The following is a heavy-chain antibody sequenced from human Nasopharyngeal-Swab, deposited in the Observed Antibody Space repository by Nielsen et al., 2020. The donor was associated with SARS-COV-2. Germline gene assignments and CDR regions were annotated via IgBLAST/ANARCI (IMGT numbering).Heavy chain of an antibody. V-gene: IGHV3-23*01. CDR1: GFDFWKYA. D-gene: IGHD2-21*02. CDR3: AKDDFCPACAFDV. Sequence: GESLKISCAASGFDFWKYAMSWVRQAPGKGLEWVSTVSNNDGSLTFYADSVKGRLTISRATSKNTVSLKMNSLRAEDTAVYYCAKDDFCPACAFDVWGQGTLVTVSS. CDR2: VSNNDGSLT. J-gene: IGHJ3*01.